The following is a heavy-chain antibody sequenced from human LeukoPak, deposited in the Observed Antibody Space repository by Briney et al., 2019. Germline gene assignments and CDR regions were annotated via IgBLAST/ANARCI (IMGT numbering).Heavy chain of an antibody. CDR2: ISGSGGST. D-gene: IGHD6-6*01. Sequence: PGGSLRLSCAASGFTFSSYAMSWVRQAPGKGLEWVSAISGSGGSTYYADSVKGRFTISSDNSKNTLYLQMNSLRAEDTAVYYCAKDVVRYGSSSEATAYWGQGTLVTVSS. V-gene: IGHV3-23*01. J-gene: IGHJ4*02. CDR1: GFTFSSYA. CDR3: AKDVVRYGSSSEATAY.